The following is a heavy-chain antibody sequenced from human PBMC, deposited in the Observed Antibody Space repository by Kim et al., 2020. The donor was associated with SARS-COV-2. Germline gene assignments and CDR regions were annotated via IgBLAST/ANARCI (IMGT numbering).Heavy chain of an antibody. V-gene: IGHV3-43*02. J-gene: IGHJ6*02. Sequence: GGSLRLSCAASGFRFEDYAMQWVRQVPGKGLEWISLISADGTNTKYADSVKGRFTVSRDNNKNSLYLQMNSLRKEDTAFYYCAKDICSSTSCPYYYYYGMDVWGQGTTVIVSS. CDR2: ISADGTNT. CDR1: GFRFEDYA. CDR3: AKDICSSTSCPYYYYYGMDV. D-gene: IGHD2-2*01.